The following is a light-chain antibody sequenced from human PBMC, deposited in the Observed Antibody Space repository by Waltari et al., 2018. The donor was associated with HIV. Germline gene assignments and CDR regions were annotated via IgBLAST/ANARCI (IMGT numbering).Light chain of an antibody. V-gene: IGLV2-8*01. Sequence: QSALTQPPSASGSPGQSVTISCTGPSSAVGGSKYVSWYQQHPGKAPKPMIYAVNKRPSGVPDRFSGSKSANTASLTVSGLQADDEADYYCNSYAGSNNWVFGGGTKLTVL. CDR1: SSAVGGSKY. J-gene: IGLJ3*02. CDR3: NSYAGSNNWV. CDR2: AVN.